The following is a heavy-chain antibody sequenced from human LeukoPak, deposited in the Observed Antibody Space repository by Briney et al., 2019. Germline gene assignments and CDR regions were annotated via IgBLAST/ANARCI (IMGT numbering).Heavy chain of an antibody. J-gene: IGHJ4*02. CDR2: ISSSSSYI. D-gene: IGHD4-17*01. Sequence: PGGSLRLSCAASGFIFTSYGMHWVRQAPGKGLEWVSSISSSSSYIYYADSVKGRFTISRDNAKNSLYLQMNSLRAEDTAVYYCARTKNYGDYVPTRWGQGTLVTVSS. CDR1: GFIFTSYG. CDR3: ARTKNYGDYVPTR. V-gene: IGHV3-21*01.